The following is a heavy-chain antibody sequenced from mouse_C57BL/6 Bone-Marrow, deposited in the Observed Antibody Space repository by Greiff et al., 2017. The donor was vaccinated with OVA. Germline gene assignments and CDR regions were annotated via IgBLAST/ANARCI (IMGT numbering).Heavy chain of an antibody. CDR2: IDPENGDT. V-gene: IGHV14-4*01. J-gene: IGHJ4*01. Sequence: VQLQQSGAELVRPGASVKLSCTASGFNIKDDYMHWVKQRPEQGLEWIGWIDPENGDTEYASQFQGKATITADTSSNTAYLQLSSLTSEDTAVDYCTYSNYDYAMDYWGQGTSVTVSS. CDR1: GFNIKDDY. CDR3: TYSNYDYAMDY. D-gene: IGHD2-5*01.